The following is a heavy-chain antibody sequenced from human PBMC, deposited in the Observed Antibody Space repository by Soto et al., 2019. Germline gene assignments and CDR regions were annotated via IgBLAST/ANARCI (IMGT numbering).Heavy chain of an antibody. V-gene: IGHV4-31*03. CDR2: IYYSGST. J-gene: IGHJ5*02. CDR1: LGSSSSRGYY. Sequence: TLSLTCTVSLGSSSSRGYYWSWLRQHPGKGLEWIGYIYYSGSTYYNPSLKSRVTISVDTSKNQFSLKLSSVTAADTAVYYCARAEDLGWFDPWGQGTLVSVSS. CDR3: ARAEDLGWFDP.